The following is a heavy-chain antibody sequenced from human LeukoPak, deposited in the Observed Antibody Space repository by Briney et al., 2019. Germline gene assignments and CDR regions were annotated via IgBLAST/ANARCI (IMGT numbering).Heavy chain of an antibody. CDR2: ISYDGSNK. CDR1: GFTFSSYG. Sequence: GGSLRLSCAASGFTFSSYGMHWVRQAPVKGLEWVAVISYDGSNKYYADSVKGRFTISRDNSKNTLYLQMNSLRAEDTAVYYCAKGLDCSSTSCLHSYWGQGTLVTVSS. D-gene: IGHD2-2*01. V-gene: IGHV3-30*18. J-gene: IGHJ4*02. CDR3: AKGLDCSSTSCLHSY.